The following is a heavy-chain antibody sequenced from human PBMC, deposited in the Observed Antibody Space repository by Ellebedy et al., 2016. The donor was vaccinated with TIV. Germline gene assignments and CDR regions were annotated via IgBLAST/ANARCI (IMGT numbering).Heavy chain of an antibody. CDR2: INAGNGNT. CDR1: GYTFTTYA. J-gene: IGHJ5*02. CDR3: ARVSRVYDSSGYNWFDP. D-gene: IGHD3-22*01. Sequence: AASVKVSCKASGYTFTTYAMHWVRQAPGQRLEWMGWINAGNGNTKYSPKFQGRVTITRDTSASTAYMELSTLRSEDTAVYYCARVSRVYDSSGYNWFDPWGQGTLVTVSS. V-gene: IGHV1-3*01.